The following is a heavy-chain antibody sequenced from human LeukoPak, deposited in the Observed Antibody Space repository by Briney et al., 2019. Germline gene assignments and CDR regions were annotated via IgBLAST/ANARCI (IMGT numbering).Heavy chain of an antibody. Sequence: PSETLSLTCTVSGYSISSGYYWGWIRQPPGKGLEWIGSIYHSGSTYYNPSLKSRVTISVDTSKNQFSLKLSSVTAADTAVYYCARVDGYYYAFDIWGQGTMVTVSS. CDR2: IYHSGST. J-gene: IGHJ3*02. CDR3: ARVDGYYYAFDI. D-gene: IGHD3-22*01. CDR1: GYSISSGYY. V-gene: IGHV4-38-2*02.